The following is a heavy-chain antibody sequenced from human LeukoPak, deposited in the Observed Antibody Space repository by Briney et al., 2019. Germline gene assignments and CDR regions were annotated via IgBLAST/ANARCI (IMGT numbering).Heavy chain of an antibody. Sequence: PSETLSLTCAVYGGSFSGYYWSWIRQPPGKGLEWIGEINHSGSTNYNPSLKSRVTISVDTSKNQFSLKLSSVTAADTAVYYCARGPVWFGGLYWGQGTLVTVSS. CDR1: GGSFSGYY. J-gene: IGHJ4*02. D-gene: IGHD3-10*01. V-gene: IGHV4-34*01. CDR3: ARGPVWFGGLY. CDR2: INHSGST.